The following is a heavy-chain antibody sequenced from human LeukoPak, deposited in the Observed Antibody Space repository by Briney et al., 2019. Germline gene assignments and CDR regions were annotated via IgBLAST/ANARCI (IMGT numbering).Heavy chain of an antibody. Sequence: ASVKVSCKASGYTFTGYYMHWVRQAPGQGLEWMGWINPNSGGTNYAQKLQGRVTMTTDTSTSTAYMELRSLRSDDTAVYYCARDNMITFGGVIGPRFHYWGQGTLVTVSS. CDR1: GYTFTGYY. D-gene: IGHD3-16*02. J-gene: IGHJ4*02. V-gene: IGHV1-2*02. CDR2: INPNSGGT. CDR3: ARDNMITFGGVIGPRFHY.